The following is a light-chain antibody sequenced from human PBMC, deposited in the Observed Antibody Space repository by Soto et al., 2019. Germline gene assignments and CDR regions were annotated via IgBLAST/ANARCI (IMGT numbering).Light chain of an antibody. Sequence: QSALTQPASVSGSPGQSITISCTGTSSDVGGYHYVSWYQQHPGKAPKLMIYEVSNRPSGVSNRFSGSKSGNTASLTISGLQAEDEAAYYCSSYTSSSTRVFGGGTKLTVL. CDR2: EVS. J-gene: IGLJ3*02. CDR1: SSDVGGYHY. CDR3: SSYTSSSTRV. V-gene: IGLV2-14*01.